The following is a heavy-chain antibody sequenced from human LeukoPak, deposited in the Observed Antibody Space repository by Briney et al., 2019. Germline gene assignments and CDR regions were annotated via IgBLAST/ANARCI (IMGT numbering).Heavy chain of an antibody. CDR2: INHSGST. CDR3: ARGYYGSGSHTFDP. J-gene: IGHJ5*02. Sequence: PSETLSLTCAVYGGSFSGYYWSWIRQPPAKGREWIGEINHSGSTNYNPPLKRRVTISVDTSKNQFSLKLSSATAADTAVYYCARGYYGSGSHTFDPWGQGTLVTVSS. V-gene: IGHV4-34*01. CDR1: GGSFSGYY. D-gene: IGHD3-10*01.